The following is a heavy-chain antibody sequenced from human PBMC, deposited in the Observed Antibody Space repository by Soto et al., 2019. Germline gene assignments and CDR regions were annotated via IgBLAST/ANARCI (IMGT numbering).Heavy chain of an antibody. V-gene: IGHV3-21*01. Sequence: LRLSCAASGFTFRSFTMNWVRQAPGKGLEWGSTISSNSAYIYYTDALRGRFTISRDNAKNSLHLQMNSLRAEDTAVYYCTRDASRDSSARGWFDPWGPGTLVTVSS. CDR2: ISSNSAYI. J-gene: IGHJ5*02. CDR3: TRDASRDSSARGWFDP. CDR1: GFTFRSFT. D-gene: IGHD6-13*01.